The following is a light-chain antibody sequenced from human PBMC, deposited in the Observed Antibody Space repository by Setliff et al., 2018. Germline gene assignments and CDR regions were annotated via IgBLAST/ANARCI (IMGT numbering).Light chain of an antibody. CDR1: SSDIGDYNY. V-gene: IGLV2-8*01. CDR2: DVD. CDR3: GAYAGSSKKI. Sequence: QSVLCQPPSASGSPGQSVTISCTGTSSDIGDYNYVSWYQHHPGKAPKLLIYDVDKRPSGVPDRFSGSKSGNTASLTVSGLQADDEADYYCGAYAGSSKKIFGTGTKVTVL. J-gene: IGLJ1*01.